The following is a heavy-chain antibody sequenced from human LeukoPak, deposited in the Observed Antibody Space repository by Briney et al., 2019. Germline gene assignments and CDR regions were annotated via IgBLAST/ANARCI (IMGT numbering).Heavy chain of an antibody. CDR3: ARVYVGATIFGYFDL. CDR2: INWNGGST. Sequence: GGSLRLSCAASGFTFDDYGMSWVRHAPGKGLEWVSGINWNGGSTGYADSVKGRFTISRDNAKNSLYLQMNSLRAEDTALYYCARVYVGATIFGYFDLWGRGTLVTVSS. D-gene: IGHD1-26*01. CDR1: GFTFDDYG. J-gene: IGHJ2*01. V-gene: IGHV3-20*04.